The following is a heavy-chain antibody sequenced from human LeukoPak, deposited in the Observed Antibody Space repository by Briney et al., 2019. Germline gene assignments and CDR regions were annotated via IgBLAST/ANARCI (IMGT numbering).Heavy chain of an antibody. D-gene: IGHD2-2*01. CDR1: GGSFSGYY. Sequence: SETLCLTCAVYGGSFSGYYWSWIRQPPGKGLEWIGEINHSGSTNYNPSLKSRVTISVDTSKNQFSLKLSSVTAADTAVYYCARSRGVRGNFDYWGQGTLVTVSS. V-gene: IGHV4-34*01. CDR3: ARSRGVRGNFDY. CDR2: INHSGST. J-gene: IGHJ4*02.